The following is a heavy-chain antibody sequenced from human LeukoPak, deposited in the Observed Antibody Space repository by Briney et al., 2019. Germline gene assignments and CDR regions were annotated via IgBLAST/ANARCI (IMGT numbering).Heavy chain of an antibody. V-gene: IGHV4-4*07. J-gene: IGHJ4*02. CDR3: ARDLSGSLYFDF. CDR2: LYISGST. Sequence: SETLSLTCTVSGASISSYYYNWIRQTAGGGLEWIGRLYISGSTDYNPSLKSRVTISVDTSMNQFYLKMNSVTAADTAVYFCARDLSGSLYFDFWDPGVLVTVSS. CDR1: GASISSYY. D-gene: IGHD3-10*01.